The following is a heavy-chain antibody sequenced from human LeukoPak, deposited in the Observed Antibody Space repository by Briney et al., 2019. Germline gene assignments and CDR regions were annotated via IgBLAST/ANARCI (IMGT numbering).Heavy chain of an antibody. CDR2: INAANANT. V-gene: IGHV1-3*01. CDR3: ARLAVAGTWEIDY. D-gene: IGHD6-19*01. CDR1: GYAFTNYA. Sequence: ASVKVSCKASGYAFTNYAIHWVRQAPGQRLEWMGWINAANANTKYSQKFQGRVTITRDTSASTAYMELSSLRSEDTAMYYCARLAVAGTWEIDYWGQGTTVTVSS. J-gene: IGHJ4*03.